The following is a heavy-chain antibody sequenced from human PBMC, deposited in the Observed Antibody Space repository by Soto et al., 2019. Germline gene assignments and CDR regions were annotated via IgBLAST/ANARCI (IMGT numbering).Heavy chain of an antibody. CDR3: AKISSGWPYDAFDI. CDR1: GFTFSSYG. CDR2: IRYDGSNK. D-gene: IGHD6-19*01. J-gene: IGHJ3*02. V-gene: IGHV3-33*06. Sequence: GRSLRLSYAASGFTFSSYGMHWVRQAPGKGLEWVAGIRYDGSNKYYADSVKGRFTISRDNSKNTLYLQMNSLRAEDTAVYYCAKISSGWPYDAFDIWGQGTMVTVSS.